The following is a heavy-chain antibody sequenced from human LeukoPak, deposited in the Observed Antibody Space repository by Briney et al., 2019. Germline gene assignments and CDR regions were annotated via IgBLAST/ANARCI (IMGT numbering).Heavy chain of an antibody. V-gene: IGHV3-23*01. CDR1: GFTFSSFA. CDR2: IRVSGGNT. J-gene: IGHJ6*02. Sequence: SGGSLRLSCAASGFTFSSFAMSWVRQAPGKGLAWVSAIRVSGGNTYYADSVKGRFTVSRDNFKNTLYLQMNSLRAGDTAVYYCAQERGTVGATRYGMDVWGQGTTVTVSS. CDR3: AQERGTVGATRYGMDV. D-gene: IGHD1-26*01.